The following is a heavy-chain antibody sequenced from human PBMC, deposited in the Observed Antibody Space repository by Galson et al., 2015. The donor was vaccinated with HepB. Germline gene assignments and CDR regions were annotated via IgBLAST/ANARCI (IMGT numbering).Heavy chain of an antibody. V-gene: IGHV2-5*02. Sequence: PALVKPTQTLTLTCTFSGFSLSTSGVGVGWIRQPPGKALEWLALIYWDDDKRYSPSLESRLTITKDTSKNQVVLTMTNMDPVDTATYYCARTPERVGDYGGYLDYWGQGTLVTVSS. CDR3: ARTPERVGDYGGYLDY. J-gene: IGHJ4*02. CDR1: GFSLSTSGVG. D-gene: IGHD4-17*01. CDR2: IYWDDDK.